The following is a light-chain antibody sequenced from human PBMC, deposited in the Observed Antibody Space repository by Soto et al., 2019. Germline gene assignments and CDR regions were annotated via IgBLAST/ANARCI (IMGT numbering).Light chain of an antibody. CDR1: QGISSW. CDR3: QQYYSTPLT. V-gene: IGKV1-12*01. J-gene: IGKJ4*01. Sequence: DIQVTQSPSSVSASVGCRLTITCRASQGISSWLAWYQQKPGKAPKILIYAASSLQSGVPSRFSGSGSGTDFTLTISSLQAEDVAVYYCQQYYSTPLTFGGGTKVDIK. CDR2: AAS.